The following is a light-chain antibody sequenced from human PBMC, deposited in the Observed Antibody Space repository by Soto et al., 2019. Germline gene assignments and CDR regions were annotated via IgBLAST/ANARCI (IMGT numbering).Light chain of an antibody. CDR1: SGDIGTYNF. J-gene: IGLJ1*01. V-gene: IGLV2-8*01. Sequence: QSALTQPPSASGSPGQSVTISCTGTSGDIGTYNFVSWYQQHPGKAPKLMIYEVTKWPSGVPDRFSGSKSGNTASLTISGLQGEDEADHYCSSYAGNNNYVFGTGTKLTVL. CDR2: EVT. CDR3: SSYAGNNNYV.